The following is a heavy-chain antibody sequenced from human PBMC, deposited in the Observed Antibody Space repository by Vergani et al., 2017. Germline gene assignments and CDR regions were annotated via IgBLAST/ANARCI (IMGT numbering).Heavy chain of an antibody. Sequence: QVQLQQWGAGLLKPSETLSLTCAVYGGSFSGYYWGWIRQPPGKGLEWIGSIYYSGSTYYNPSLKSRVTISVDTSKNQFSLKLSSVTAADTAVYYCARQYYDFWSGYYSRDYYYYGMDVWGQGTTVTVSS. D-gene: IGHD3-3*01. CDR3: ARQYYDFWSGYYSRDYYYYGMDV. V-gene: IGHV4-34*01. CDR2: IYYSGST. J-gene: IGHJ6*02. CDR1: GGSFSGYY.